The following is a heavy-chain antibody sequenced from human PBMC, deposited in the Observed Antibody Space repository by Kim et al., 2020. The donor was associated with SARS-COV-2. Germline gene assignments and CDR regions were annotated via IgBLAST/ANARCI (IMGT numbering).Heavy chain of an antibody. Sequence: SETLSLTCVVSGASISSSSCWSWVRQPPGKGLEWIGEVDHSGTTSYNVSLKSRVTMSVDKSKNQFSLRLNSVSAADTAVYYCARGVSSAWTLRAWFDPWGQGTLVTVSP. D-gene: IGHD3-22*01. J-gene: IGHJ5*02. CDR3: ARGVSSAWTLRAWFDP. CDR2: VDHSGTT. CDR1: GASISSSSC. V-gene: IGHV4-4*02.